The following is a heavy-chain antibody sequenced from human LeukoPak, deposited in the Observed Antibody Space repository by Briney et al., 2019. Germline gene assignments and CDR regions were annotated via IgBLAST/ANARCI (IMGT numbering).Heavy chain of an antibody. D-gene: IGHD6-19*01. CDR2: IFGRGGSA. Sequence: GGSLRLSCAASGFTFNSYAMYWVRQAPGKGLDWISVIFGRGGSAHYADSVKGRFTISRDNSKNTLYLQMNSLRAEDTAVYYCGKTTAGYSSGRFPGWPVDYWGQGTLVTVSS. CDR3: GKTTAGYSSGRFPGWPVDY. V-gene: IGHV3-23*01. J-gene: IGHJ4*02. CDR1: GFTFNSYA.